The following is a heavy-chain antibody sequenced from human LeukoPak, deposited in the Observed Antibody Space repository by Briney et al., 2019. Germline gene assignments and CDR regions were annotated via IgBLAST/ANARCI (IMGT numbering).Heavy chain of an antibody. J-gene: IGHJ4*02. V-gene: IGHV3-11*06. D-gene: IGHD6-13*01. CDR2: ISKSGSDT. CDR3: ARVSTAVSLAIDY. CDR1: GFTFSDYY. Sequence: PGGSLRLSCAAFGFTFSDYYMSWIRQAPGKGLEWVSYISKSGSDTNFADSVKGRFTISRDNAKNSLYLQMNSLRGEDTAVYYCARVSTAVSLAIDYWGQGTLVTVST.